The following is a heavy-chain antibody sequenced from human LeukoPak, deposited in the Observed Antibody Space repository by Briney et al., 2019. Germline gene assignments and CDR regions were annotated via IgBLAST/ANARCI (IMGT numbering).Heavy chain of an antibody. CDR2: IYYSGRT. J-gene: IGHJ5*02. D-gene: IGHD2-2*01. CDR3: ARVTAVNWFDP. Sequence: IGYIYYSGRTNYNPSLKSRVTISVDTSKNQFSLKLSSVTAADTAVYYCARVTAVNWFDPWGQGTLVTVSS. V-gene: IGHV4-59*01.